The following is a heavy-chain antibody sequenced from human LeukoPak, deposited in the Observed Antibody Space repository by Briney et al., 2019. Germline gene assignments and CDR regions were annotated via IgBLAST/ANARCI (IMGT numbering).Heavy chain of an antibody. J-gene: IGHJ4*02. CDR1: GYTFTGYY. CDR2: INPNSGGT. V-gene: IGHV1-2*02. Sequence: GASVKDSCKASGYTFTGYYMHWVRQAPGQGLEWMGWINPNSGGTNYAQKFQGRVTMTRDTSISTAYMELSRLRSDDTAVYYCARMADCSSSSCRSFDYWGQGTLVTVSS. D-gene: IGHD2-2*01. CDR3: ARMADCSSSSCRSFDY.